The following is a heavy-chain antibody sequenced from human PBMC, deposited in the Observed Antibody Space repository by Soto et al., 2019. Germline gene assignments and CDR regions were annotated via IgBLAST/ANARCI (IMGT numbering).Heavy chain of an antibody. Sequence: QITLKESGPTLVKPTQTLTLTCTFSGFSLTTNGLGVGWIRQPPGKALEWLGHIYWDDDKHYSPSLKSRLTITKVPSKIQVVLTMTNMDTVDTATYYCAHTQSGYYLYWGQGTLVTVSS. V-gene: IGHV2-5*02. CDR3: AHTQSGYYLY. J-gene: IGHJ4*02. CDR1: GFSLTTNGLG. CDR2: IYWDDDK. D-gene: IGHD3-22*01.